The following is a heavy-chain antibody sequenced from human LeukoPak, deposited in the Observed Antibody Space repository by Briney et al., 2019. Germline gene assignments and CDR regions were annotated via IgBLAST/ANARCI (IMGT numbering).Heavy chain of an antibody. J-gene: IGHJ4*02. V-gene: IGHV4-34*01. Sequence: SETVSLTCAVYGGCFSGYYWSWIGQPPGKGLEWIGEINHSGITNYNPSLRSRVTMSLDTSKSQFSLKLSSVTAADTALYYCARGVVGVIEVRVYYVDYWGQGTLVTVSS. CDR2: INHSGIT. CDR1: GGCFSGYY. D-gene: IGHD3-3*01. CDR3: ARGVVGVIEVRVYYVDY.